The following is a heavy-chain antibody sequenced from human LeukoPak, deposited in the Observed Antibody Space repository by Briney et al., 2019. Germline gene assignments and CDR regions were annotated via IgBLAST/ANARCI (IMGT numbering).Heavy chain of an antibody. Sequence: PSQTLSLTCTVSGDSVSSGYYWTWILQPPGKGLEWIGYIYYSGSTNYNPSLKSRVTISVDTSKNQFSLKLSSVTAADTAVYYCACPKRADPFDYWGQGTLVTVSS. J-gene: IGHJ4*02. D-gene: IGHD6-25*01. CDR1: GDSVSSGYY. V-gene: IGHV4-61*01. CDR3: ACPKRADPFDY. CDR2: IYYSGST.